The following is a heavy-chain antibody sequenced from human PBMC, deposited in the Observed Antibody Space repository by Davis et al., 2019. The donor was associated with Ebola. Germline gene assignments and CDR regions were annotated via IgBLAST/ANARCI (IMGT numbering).Heavy chain of an antibody. Sequence: SETLSLTCAVYAGSFSAYYWSWIRQPPGKGLEWIGYIYYSGSTNYNPSLKSRVTISVDTSKNQFSLKLSSVTAADTAVYYCARDRRTIFGAAYYFDYWGQGTLVTVSS. CDR3: ARDRRTIFGAAYYFDY. D-gene: IGHD3-3*01. J-gene: IGHJ4*02. CDR2: IYYSGST. V-gene: IGHV4-59*01. CDR1: AGSFSAYY.